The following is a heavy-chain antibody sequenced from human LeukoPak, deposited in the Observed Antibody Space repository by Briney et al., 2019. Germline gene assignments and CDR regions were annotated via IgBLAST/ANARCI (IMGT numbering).Heavy chain of an antibody. Sequence: SQTLSLTCTVSGGSISRGTYFWSWIRQPPGKGLEWIGYIYYSGSTNYNPSLKSRVTISLDTSKNQFSLKLSSVTAADTAVYYCARSTWLLDKWGQGTLVTVSS. CDR3: ARSTWLLDK. CDR2: IYYSGST. J-gene: IGHJ4*02. CDR1: GGSISRGTYF. D-gene: IGHD3-22*01. V-gene: IGHV4-61*01.